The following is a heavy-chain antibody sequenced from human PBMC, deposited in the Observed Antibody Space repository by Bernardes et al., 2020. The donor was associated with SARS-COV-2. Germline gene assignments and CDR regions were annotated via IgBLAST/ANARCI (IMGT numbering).Heavy chain of an antibody. D-gene: IGHD5-12*01. CDR3: ARLGGDSGYDSSTYRWFDP. V-gene: IGHV5-51*01. Sequence: GESLKISCKGSGYSFTSYWIGWVRQMPGKGLEWMGIIYPGDSDTRYSPSFQGQVTISADKSISTAYLQWSSLKASDTAMYYCARLGGDSGYDSSTYRWFDPWGQGTLVTVSS. J-gene: IGHJ5*02. CDR2: IYPGDSDT. CDR1: GYSFTSYW.